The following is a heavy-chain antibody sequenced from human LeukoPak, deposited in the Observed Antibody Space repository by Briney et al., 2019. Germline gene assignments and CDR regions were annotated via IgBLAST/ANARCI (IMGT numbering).Heavy chain of an antibody. J-gene: IGHJ4*02. CDR1: GYHFTNDD. D-gene: IGHD3-10*01. Sequence: ASVKVSCKASGYHFTNDDINWVRQAPGEGLEWMGWMNPKGGKAGYAQKFQGRLTFTRNTSITAAYMELNSLTADDTAVYYCARGAGATYGHSFFDYWGQGALVIVSS. CDR3: ARGAGATYGHSFFDY. CDR2: MNPKGGKA. V-gene: IGHV1-8*01.